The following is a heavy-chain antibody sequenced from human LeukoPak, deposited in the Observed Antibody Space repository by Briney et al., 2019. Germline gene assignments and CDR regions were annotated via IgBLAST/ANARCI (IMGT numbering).Heavy chain of an antibody. CDR2: ISGSGGST. Sequence: GGSLRLSCAASGFTFSSCAMSWVRQAPGKGLEWVSAISGSGGSTYYADSVKGRFTISRDNSKNTLYLQMNSLRAEDTAVYYCAKAGSGSYYGMESHFDYWGQGTLVTVSS. D-gene: IGHD1-26*01. V-gene: IGHV3-23*01. CDR3: AKAGSGSYYGMESHFDY. CDR1: GFTFSSCA. J-gene: IGHJ4*02.